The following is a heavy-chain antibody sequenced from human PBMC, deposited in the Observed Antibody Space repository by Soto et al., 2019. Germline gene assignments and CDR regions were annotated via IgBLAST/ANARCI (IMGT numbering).Heavy chain of an antibody. V-gene: IGHV1-69*13. CDR3: ARGEVVVAATYYLDY. CDR1: VGTFSSYA. J-gene: IGHJ4*02. CDR2: IIPIFGTA. D-gene: IGHD2-15*01. Sequence: VASVKVSCKASVGTFSSYAISWVRQAPGQGLEWMGGIIPIFGTANYAQKFQGRVTITADESTSTAYMELSSLRSEDTAVYYCARGEVVVAATYYLDYWGQGTRVTVSS.